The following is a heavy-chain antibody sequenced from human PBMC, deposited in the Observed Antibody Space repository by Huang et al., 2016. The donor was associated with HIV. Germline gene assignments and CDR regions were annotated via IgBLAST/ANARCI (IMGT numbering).Heavy chain of an antibody. CDR3: ARAPATHSVFFY. CDR2: IYYSGSS. J-gene: IGHJ4*02. D-gene: IGHD3-3*01. V-gene: IGHV4-30-4*08. CDR1: GDSIRSGGYY. Sequence: QVQLQESGPGLVKPSQTLSLTCTVSGDSIRSGGYYWTWIRQSPAKGLEWIGYIYYSGSSYYNPPLKSRVSISIDAFKNRVSLKLKSVTVADTAVYYCARAPATHSVFFYWGQGTLVTVSA.